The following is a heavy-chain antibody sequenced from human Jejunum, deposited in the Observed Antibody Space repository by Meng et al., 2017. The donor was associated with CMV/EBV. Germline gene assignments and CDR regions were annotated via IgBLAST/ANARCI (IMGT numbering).Heavy chain of an antibody. D-gene: IGHD3-16*02. J-gene: IGHJ4*02. CDR1: GGSISTYY. Sequence: HVPLQESGPGLVKPSETLSLTCAVSGGSISTYYWSWIRQPPGKGLEWIGNNYYSGSTNYNPSLASRVTISVDSSKNQFSLKLSSVTAADTAVYYCARHQNGGTYPLDYWGQGTLVTVSS. V-gene: IGHV4-59*08. CDR3: ARHQNGGTYPLDY. CDR2: NYYSGST.